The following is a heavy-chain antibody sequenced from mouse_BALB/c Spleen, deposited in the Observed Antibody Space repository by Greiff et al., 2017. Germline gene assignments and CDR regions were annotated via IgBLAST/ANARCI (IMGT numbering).Heavy chain of an antibody. CDR1: GYAFTNYL. CDR3: ARGGSDFWFAY. CDR2: INPGSGGT. J-gene: IGHJ3*01. D-gene: IGHD2-4*01. V-gene: IGHV1-54*01. Sequence: QVQLQQSGAELVRPGTSVKVSCKASGYAFTNYLIEWVKQRPGQGLEWIGVINPGSGGTNYNEKFKGKATLTADKSSSTAYMQLSSLTSDDSAVYFCARGGSDFWFAYWGQGTLVTVSA.